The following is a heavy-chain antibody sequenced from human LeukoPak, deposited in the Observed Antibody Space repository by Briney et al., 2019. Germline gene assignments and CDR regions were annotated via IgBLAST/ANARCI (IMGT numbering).Heavy chain of an antibody. V-gene: IGHV4-38-2*02. CDR2: MYHSGDT. D-gene: IGHD2-8*02. CDR3: ARGDLVDPFDY. J-gene: IGHJ4*02. CDR1: GYAVSSGYY. Sequence: PSETLSLTCTVSGYAVSSGYYWGWIRQPPGKGLEWIGSMYHSGDTYYNPSLKSRVTISVDTSKNQLSLKLSSVTAADTAVYYCARGDLVDPFDYWGQGTLVTVSS.